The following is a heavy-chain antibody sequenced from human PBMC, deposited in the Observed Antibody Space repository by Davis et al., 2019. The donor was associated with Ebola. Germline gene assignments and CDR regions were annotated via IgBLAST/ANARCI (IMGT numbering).Heavy chain of an antibody. D-gene: IGHD3-3*01. CDR1: GFSVSANY. CDR2: MYAVGNT. CDR3: AKSGLSFGVVKYHYGMDV. V-gene: IGHV3-53*01. J-gene: IGHJ6*04. Sequence: GESLKISCAASGFSVSANYMIWVRQAPGKGLEWVSLMYAVGNTFYADSVKGRFTIFRDNSKKTLYLQMNSLRVEDTAVYYCAKSGLSFGVVKYHYGMDVWGKGTTVTVSS.